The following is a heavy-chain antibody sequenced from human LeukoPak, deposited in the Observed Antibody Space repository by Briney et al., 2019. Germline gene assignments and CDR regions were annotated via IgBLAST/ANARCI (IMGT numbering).Heavy chain of an antibody. CDR1: GYTFTCYD. V-gene: IGHV1-8*01. CDR2: MNPNSGNT. Sequence: ASVKVSCKASGYTFTCYDINWVRQATGQGLEWMGWMNPNSGNTGYAQKFQGRVTMTRNTSISTAYMELSSLRSEDTAVYYCARFGGLRYFDWFESNYYYYMDVWGKGTTVTVSS. CDR3: ARFGGLRYFDWFESNYYYYMDV. D-gene: IGHD3-9*01. J-gene: IGHJ6*03.